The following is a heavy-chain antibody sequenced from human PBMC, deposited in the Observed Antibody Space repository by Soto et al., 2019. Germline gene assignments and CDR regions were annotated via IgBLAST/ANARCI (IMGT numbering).Heavy chain of an antibody. V-gene: IGHV3-74*01. CDR1: GFTFSSYW. D-gene: IGHD3-9*01. CDR2: INSDGSSI. Sequence: GGSLRLSCAASGFTFSSYWMHWVRQAPGKGLVWVSRINSDGSSISYADSVKGRFTISRDNAKNTLYLQMNSLRVEDTGTYYCARKGPEDWPLDYWGQGTLVTVSS. J-gene: IGHJ4*02. CDR3: ARKGPEDWPLDY.